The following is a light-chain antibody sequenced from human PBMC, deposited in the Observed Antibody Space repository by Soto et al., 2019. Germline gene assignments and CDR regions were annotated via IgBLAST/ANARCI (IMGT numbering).Light chain of an antibody. CDR1: QSVSSN. CDR3: QQYNNWPPWT. V-gene: IGKV3-15*01. CDR2: GAS. J-gene: IGKJ1*01. Sequence: EIVMTQSPATLSVSPGERATLSCRASQSVSSNLAWYQQKPAQAPRLLIYGASTSATASPPRFSGSGSGTEFTLPIISLQSEDFAVYYCQQYNNWPPWTFGQGTKVEIK.